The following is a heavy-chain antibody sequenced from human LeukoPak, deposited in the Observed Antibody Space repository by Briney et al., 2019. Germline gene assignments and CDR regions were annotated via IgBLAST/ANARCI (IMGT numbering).Heavy chain of an antibody. CDR3: ARGNGALGPVPPAMPPYYYSAMDV. J-gene: IGHJ6*02. CDR1: GFTFSTYT. Sequence: GVSLRLSCATSGFTFSTYTMHWVRQAPGKGLDWVTVISHDGSSKYYADSVKGRFTISRDNSKNTLYVQMNSLRVEDTAVYFCARGNGALGPVPPAMPPYYYSAMDVWGQGTTVTVSS. V-gene: IGHV3-30*04. D-gene: IGHD2-2*01. CDR2: ISHDGSSK.